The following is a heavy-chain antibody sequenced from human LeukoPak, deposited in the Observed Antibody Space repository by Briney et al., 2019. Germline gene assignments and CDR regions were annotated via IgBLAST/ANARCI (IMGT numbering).Heavy chain of an antibody. D-gene: IGHD3-22*01. J-gene: IGHJ4*02. Sequence: ASVKVSCKASGYTFTSYYMHWVRQAPGQGLEWMGWINPNSGGTNYAQKFQGRVTMTRDTSISTAYMELSRLRSDDTAVYYCARDNYYDSSGYTIWGQGTLVTVSS. V-gene: IGHV1-2*02. CDR1: GYTFTSYY. CDR2: INPNSGGT. CDR3: ARDNYYDSSGYTI.